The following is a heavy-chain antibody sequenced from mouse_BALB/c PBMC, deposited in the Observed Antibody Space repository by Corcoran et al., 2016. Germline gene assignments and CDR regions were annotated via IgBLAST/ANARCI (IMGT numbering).Heavy chain of an antibody. D-gene: IGHD3-1*01. CDR3: ARDGARATSYAMDN. J-gene: IGHJ4*01. V-gene: IGHV1-22*01. CDR1: GYTFTEYT. Sequence: EVQLQQSGPELVKPGASVKISCKTSGYTFTEYTIHWVKQSHGKSLGWIGCIDPNNGGTSYNQKFKCKASMTVDKSSSTAYMELRSLTSEDSAVYYCARDGARATSYAMDNWGQGTSVTVSS. CDR2: IDPNNGGT.